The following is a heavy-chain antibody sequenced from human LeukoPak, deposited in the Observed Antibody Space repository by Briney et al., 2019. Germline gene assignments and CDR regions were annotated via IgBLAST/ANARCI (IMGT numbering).Heavy chain of an antibody. J-gene: IGHJ4*02. Sequence: GGSLRLSCAASGFTFSSHAMSWVRQAPGKGLEWVSAISGSGGSTYYADSVKGRFTISRDNSKNTLYLQMNSLRAEDTAVYYCAKTLPPSYYDFWSGWEEGFDYWGQGTLVTVSS. CDR1: GFTFSSHA. CDR3: AKTLPPSYYDFWSGWEEGFDY. D-gene: IGHD3-3*01. V-gene: IGHV3-23*01. CDR2: ISGSGGST.